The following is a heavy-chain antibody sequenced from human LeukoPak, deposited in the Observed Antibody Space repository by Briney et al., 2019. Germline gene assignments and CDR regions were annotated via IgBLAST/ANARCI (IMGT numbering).Heavy chain of an antibody. D-gene: IGHD6-13*01. V-gene: IGHV1-69*13. Sequence: SVKVSCKASGGTFSSYAISWVRQAPGQGLEWMGGIIPIFGTANYAQKFQGRVTITADESTSTAYMELSSLRSEDTAVFYCARANIAAAQEFDYWGQGTLVTVSS. CDR3: ARANIAAAQEFDY. J-gene: IGHJ4*02. CDR2: IIPIFGTA. CDR1: GGTFSSYA.